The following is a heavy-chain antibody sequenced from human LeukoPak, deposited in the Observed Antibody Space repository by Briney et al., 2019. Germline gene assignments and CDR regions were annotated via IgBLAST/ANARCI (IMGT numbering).Heavy chain of an antibody. Sequence: SETLSLTCTVSGGSISSSSYYWGWIRQPPGKGLEWIGSIYYSGSTYYNPSLKSRVTISVDTSKNQFSLKLSSVTAADTAVYYCARQPKQWLGMSGFDPWGQGTLVTVSS. D-gene: IGHD6-19*01. CDR3: ARQPKQWLGMSGFDP. J-gene: IGHJ5*02. CDR1: GGSISSSSYY. CDR2: IYYSGST. V-gene: IGHV4-39*07.